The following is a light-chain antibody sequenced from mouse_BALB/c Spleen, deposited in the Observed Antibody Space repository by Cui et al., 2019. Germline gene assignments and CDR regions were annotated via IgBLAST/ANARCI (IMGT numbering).Light chain of an antibody. Sequence: QFVLTHYSALMSACPGEKVTMTCSASSSVSYMYWYQQKPRSSPKPWIYLTSNLASGVPARFSGSGSGTSYSLTISSMEAEDAATYYCQQWSSNPLTFGAGTKLELK. CDR1: SSVSY. CDR2: LTS. CDR3: QQWSSNPLT. J-gene: IGKJ5*01. V-gene: IGKV4-68*01.